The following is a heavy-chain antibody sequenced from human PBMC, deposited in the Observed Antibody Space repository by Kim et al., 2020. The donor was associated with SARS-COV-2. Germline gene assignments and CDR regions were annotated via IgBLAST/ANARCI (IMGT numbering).Heavy chain of an antibody. J-gene: IGHJ4*02. CDR1: GGSFSGYY. CDR2: INHSGST. CDR3: ASLGYCTNGVCPPPLDY. Sequence: SETLSLTCAVYGGSFSGYYWSWIRQPPGKGLEWIGEINHSGSTNYNPSLKSRVTISVDTSKNQFSLKLSSVTAAHTAVYYCASLGYCTNGVCPPPLDYWGQGTLVTVSS. D-gene: IGHD2-8*01. V-gene: IGHV4-34*01.